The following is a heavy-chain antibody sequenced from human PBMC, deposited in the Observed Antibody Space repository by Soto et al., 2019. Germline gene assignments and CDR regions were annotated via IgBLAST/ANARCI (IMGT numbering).Heavy chain of an antibody. D-gene: IGHD2-2*01. CDR1: GFTFSGYW. J-gene: IGHJ5*02. Sequence: PGGSLRLSCAASGFTFSGYWMNWVRQAPGKGLEWVANMNQDGSAKYYVDSVKGRFTISADTSKNSFSLNLTSVTAADTAVYFCARLVVVAPDANAWGQGTLVTVSS. V-gene: IGHV3-7*01. CDR2: MNQDGSAK. CDR3: ARLVVVAPDANA.